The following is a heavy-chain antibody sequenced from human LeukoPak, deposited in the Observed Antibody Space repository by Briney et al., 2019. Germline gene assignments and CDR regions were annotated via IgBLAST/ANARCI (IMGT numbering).Heavy chain of an antibody. CDR1: GYTFTSYG. Sequence: ASVKVSCKASGYTFTSYGISWVRHAPGQGLEWMGWISAYNGNTNYAQKLQGRVTMTTDTSTSTAYMELRSLRSDDTAVYYCARVYYYDSSGYYTPGYFDYWGQGTLVTVSS. CDR2: ISAYNGNT. D-gene: IGHD3-22*01. CDR3: ARVYYYDSSGYYTPGYFDY. V-gene: IGHV1-18*01. J-gene: IGHJ4*02.